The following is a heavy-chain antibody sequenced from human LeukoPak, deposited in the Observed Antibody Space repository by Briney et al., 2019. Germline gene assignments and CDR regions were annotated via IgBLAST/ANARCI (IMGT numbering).Heavy chain of an antibody. CDR1: GFTFSSYW. Sequence: GGSLRLSCAASGFTFSSYWMSWVRQAPGKGLEWVANIKQDGSEKYYVDSVKGRFTISRDNAKNSLYLQMNSLRAEDTAVYYCARDEGARGSYGFDYWGQGTLVTVSS. D-gene: IGHD1-26*01. CDR2: IKQDGSEK. V-gene: IGHV3-7*01. CDR3: ARDEGARGSYGFDY. J-gene: IGHJ4*02.